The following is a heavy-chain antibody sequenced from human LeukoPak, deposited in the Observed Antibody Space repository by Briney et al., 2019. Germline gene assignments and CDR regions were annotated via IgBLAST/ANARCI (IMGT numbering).Heavy chain of an antibody. J-gene: IGHJ4*02. Sequence: KPGGSLRLSCAASGFTFSGYSMNWVRQGPGKGLEWVSSIISSSSSTYYADSVKGRFTISRDNAKNALYLHMNSLRAEDTAVYYYAPAGGISTWYFDYWGQGTLVTVSS. CDR2: IISSSSST. CDR3: APAGGISTWYFDY. D-gene: IGHD1-26*01. V-gene: IGHV3-21*01. CDR1: GFTFSGYS.